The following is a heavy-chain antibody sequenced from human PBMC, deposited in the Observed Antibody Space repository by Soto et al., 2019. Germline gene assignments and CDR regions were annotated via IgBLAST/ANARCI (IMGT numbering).Heavy chain of an antibody. CDR2: INPSGGST. D-gene: IGHD6-6*01. J-gene: IGHJ4*02. Sequence: ASVKVSCKASGYTFTSYYVHWVRQAPGQGLEWMGIINPSGGSTSYAQKFQGRVTMTRDTSTSTVYMELSSLRSEDTAVYYCAARSSSGVPYFEFWGQGTRVTVSS. CDR1: GYTFTSYY. V-gene: IGHV1-46*01. CDR3: AARSSSGVPYFEF.